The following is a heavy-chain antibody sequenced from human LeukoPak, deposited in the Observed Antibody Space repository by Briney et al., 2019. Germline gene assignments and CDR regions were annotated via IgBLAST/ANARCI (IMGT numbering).Heavy chain of an antibody. CDR1: GYSISSSYF. D-gene: IGHD4-11*01. J-gene: IGHJ6*03. V-gene: IGHV4-61*05. CDR2: IYYSGST. Sequence: SETLSLTCTVSGYSISSSYFWGWIRQPPGKGLEWIGYIYYSGSTNYNPSLKSRVTISVDTSKNQFSLKLSSVTAADTAVYYCARGYDYSNYVSHYYYMDVWGKGTTVTVSS. CDR3: ARGYDYSNYVSHYYYMDV.